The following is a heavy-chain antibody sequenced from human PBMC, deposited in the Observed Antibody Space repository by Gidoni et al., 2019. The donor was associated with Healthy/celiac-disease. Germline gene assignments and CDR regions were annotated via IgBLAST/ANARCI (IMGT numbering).Heavy chain of an antibody. J-gene: IGHJ4*02. CDR1: GGSISSSSSY. CDR3: ARLLEQLSFDY. V-gene: IGHV4-39*01. D-gene: IGHD6-6*01. CDR2: IYYSGST. Sequence: QLQLQESGPGLVKPSETLSLTCTVPGGSISSSSSYWGWIRQPPGKGLEWIGSIYYSGSTYYNPSLKSRVTISVDTSKNQFSLKLSSVTAADTAVYYCARLLEQLSFDYWGQGTLVTVSS.